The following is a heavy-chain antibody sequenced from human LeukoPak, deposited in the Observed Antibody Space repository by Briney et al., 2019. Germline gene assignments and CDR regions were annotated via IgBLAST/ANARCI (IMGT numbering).Heavy chain of an antibody. V-gene: IGHV3-20*04. CDR3: SRWELAGRVLERLSWIAY. J-gene: IGHJ4*02. Sequence: GGSLRLSCAASGFTFDDYGMTWGRPAPRRGLELDSGINWNGEGTSYAYSVKCRFTIFTDNAKNSLFLQMNSLRVVYTTVYYCSRWELAGRVLERLSWIAYWGQGALVTVSS. D-gene: IGHD3-3*01. CDR2: INWNGEGT. CDR1: GFTFDDYG.